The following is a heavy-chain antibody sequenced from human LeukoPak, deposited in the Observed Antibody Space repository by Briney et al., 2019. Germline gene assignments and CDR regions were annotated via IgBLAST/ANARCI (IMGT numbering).Heavy chain of an antibody. J-gene: IGHJ4*02. CDR2: ISHDGSDK. CDR3: ARGDSSGYYYFDY. Sequence: GRSLRLSCAASGFTFRSFAMHWVRQAPGKGLEWVAIISHDGSDKYYADSVKGRFTISRDNSKNTLHLQMNSLRAEDTAVYYCARGDSSGYYYFDYWGQGTLVTVSS. D-gene: IGHD6-19*01. CDR1: GFTFRSFA. V-gene: IGHV3-30*04.